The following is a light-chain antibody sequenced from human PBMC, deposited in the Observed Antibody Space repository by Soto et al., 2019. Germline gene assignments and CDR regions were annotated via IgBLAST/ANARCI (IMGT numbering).Light chain of an antibody. CDR2: EVS. V-gene: IGKV2-30*01. J-gene: IGKJ5*01. CDR1: QSLVYSDGNTY. CDR3: MQGTHWPIT. Sequence: DVVMTQSPLSLPVTLGQPASISCRSSQSLVYSDGNTYLTWFQQRPGQSPRRLIYEVSKRDFGVPDRFSGSGSGADFTLKISRVEAEDVGVYYCMQGTHWPITFGQGTRLEIK.